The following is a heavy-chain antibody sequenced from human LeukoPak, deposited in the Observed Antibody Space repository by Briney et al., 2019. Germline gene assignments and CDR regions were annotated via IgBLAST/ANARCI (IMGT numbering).Heavy chain of an antibody. V-gene: IGHV3-21*01. J-gene: IGHJ4*02. CDR2: ISSISNYI. CDR3: AREGSGSYYSDYYY. D-gene: IGHD3-10*01. CDR1: GFTFSLYT. Sequence: GGSLKVSRAASGFTFSLYTMNWVRQAPGKGLEWVSSISSISNYIHYADSVKGRFTISRDNAKNSLYLQMNSLRAEDTAVYYCAREGSGSYYSDYYYWGEGPVDTVSS.